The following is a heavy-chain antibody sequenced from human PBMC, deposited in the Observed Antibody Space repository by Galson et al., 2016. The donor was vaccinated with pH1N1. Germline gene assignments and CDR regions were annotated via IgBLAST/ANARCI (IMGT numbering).Heavy chain of an antibody. D-gene: IGHD2-21*01. CDR1: GFTFGNYA. CDR3: AKYKGIVAGTLRLFDY. CDR2: IGGSGDST. Sequence: SLRLSCAASGFTFGNYAMSWVRQPPGKGLEWVSSIGGSGDSTYYADSVKDRFTISRDNSKNTLSLQLDSLKVEDTALYYCAKYKGIVAGTLRLFDYWGQGTLVTVSP. V-gene: IGHV3-23*01. J-gene: IGHJ4*02.